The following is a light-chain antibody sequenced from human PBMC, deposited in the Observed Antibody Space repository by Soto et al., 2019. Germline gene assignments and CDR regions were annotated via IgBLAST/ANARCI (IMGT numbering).Light chain of an antibody. V-gene: IGKV1-39*01. J-gene: IGKJ1*01. CDR1: QSISSY. CDR3: QQSYSTPRT. CDR2: AAS. Sequence: DIQMTQSPSSLSASVGYRVTITCRASQSISSYLNWYQQKPGKAPKLLIYAASNLQSGVPSRFSGSGSGTDFTLTISSLQPEDFATYYCQQSYSTPRTFGQGTKVEIK.